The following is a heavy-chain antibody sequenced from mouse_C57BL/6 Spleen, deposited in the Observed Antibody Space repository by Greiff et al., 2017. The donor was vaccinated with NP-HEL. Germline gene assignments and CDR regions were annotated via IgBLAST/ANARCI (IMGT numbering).Heavy chain of an antibody. CDR3: ASSNYYGSSYDAMDY. CDR2: IYPSDSET. CDR1: GYTFTSYW. V-gene: IGHV1-61*01. D-gene: IGHD1-1*01. J-gene: IGHJ4*01. Sequence: QVQLQQPGAELVRPGSSVKLSCKASGYTFTSYWMDWVKQRPGQGLEWIGNIYPSDSETHYNQKFKDKATLTVDKSSSTAYMQLSSLTSEDSAVYYCASSNYYGSSYDAMDYWGQGTSVTVSS.